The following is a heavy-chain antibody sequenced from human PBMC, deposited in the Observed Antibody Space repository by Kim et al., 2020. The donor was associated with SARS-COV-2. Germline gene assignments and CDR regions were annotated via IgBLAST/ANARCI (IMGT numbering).Heavy chain of an antibody. Sequence: SETLSLTCTVSGGSISSSSYYWGWIRQPPGKGLEWIGSIYYSGSTYYNPSLKSRVTISVDTSKNQFSLKLSSVTAADTAVYYCARLPYYSSSWSSSSPFQHWGQGTLVTVSS. CDR3: ARLPYYSSSWSSSSPFQH. CDR1: GGSISSSSYY. CDR2: IYYSGST. D-gene: IGHD6-13*01. J-gene: IGHJ1*01. V-gene: IGHV4-39*01.